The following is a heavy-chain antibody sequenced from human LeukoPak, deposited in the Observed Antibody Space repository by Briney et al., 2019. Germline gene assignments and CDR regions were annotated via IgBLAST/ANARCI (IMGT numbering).Heavy chain of an antibody. J-gene: IGHJ2*01. CDR1: GGSVSSGSYY. Sequence: SETLSLTCTVSGGSVSSGSYYWSWIRQPPGKGLEWIGYIYNSGSTNYSPSLKSRVTISVDTSKNQFSLKLSSVTAADRAVYYCARGRWYFDLWGRGTLVTVPS. V-gene: IGHV4-61*01. CDR3: ARGRWYFDL. CDR2: IYNSGST.